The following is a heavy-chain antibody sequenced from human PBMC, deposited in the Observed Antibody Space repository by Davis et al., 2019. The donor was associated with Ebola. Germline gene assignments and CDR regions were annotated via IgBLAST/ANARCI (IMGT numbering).Heavy chain of an antibody. V-gene: IGHV3-21*01. CDR1: GFTFSSYE. J-gene: IGHJ4*02. Sequence: GESLKISCAASGFTFSSYEMNWVRQAPGKGLELVSSISSSSSYIYYADSVKGRFTISRDNAKNSLYLQMNSLRAEDTAVYYCARDEYYYGSGSYYTYFDYWGQGTLVTVSS. CDR2: ISSSSSYI. D-gene: IGHD3-10*01. CDR3: ARDEYYYGSGSYYTYFDY.